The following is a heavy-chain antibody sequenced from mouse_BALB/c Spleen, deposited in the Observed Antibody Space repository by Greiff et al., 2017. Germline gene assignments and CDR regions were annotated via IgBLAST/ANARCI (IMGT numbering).Heavy chain of an antibody. CDR3: ARWGLLRFLYAMDY. Sequence: QVQLKESGAELMKPGASVKISCKATGYTFSSYWIEWVKQRPGHGLEWIGEILPGSGSTNYNEKFKGKATFTADTSSNTAYMQLSSLTSEDSAVYYCARWGLLRFLYAMDYWGQGTSVTVSS. CDR1: GYTFSSYW. V-gene: IGHV1-9*01. D-gene: IGHD2-3*01. J-gene: IGHJ4*01. CDR2: ILPGSGST.